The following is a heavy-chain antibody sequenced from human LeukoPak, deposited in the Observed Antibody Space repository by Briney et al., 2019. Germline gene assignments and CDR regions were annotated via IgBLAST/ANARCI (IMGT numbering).Heavy chain of an antibody. Sequence: GGSLRLSCAASGFTFDDYAMHWVRQAPGKGLEWVSGISWNSGSIGYADSVKGRFTISRDNAKNSLYLQMSSLRAEDTALYYCAKDSRLWFGEFYYFDYWGQGTLVTVSS. CDR1: GFTFDDYA. V-gene: IGHV3-9*01. D-gene: IGHD3-10*01. J-gene: IGHJ4*02. CDR2: ISWNSGSI. CDR3: AKDSRLWFGEFYYFDY.